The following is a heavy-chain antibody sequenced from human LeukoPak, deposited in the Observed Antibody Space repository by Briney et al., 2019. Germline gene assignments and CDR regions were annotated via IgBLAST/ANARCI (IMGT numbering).Heavy chain of an antibody. CDR2: IIPIFGTA. D-gene: IGHD3-3*01. CDR1: RGTFSSYA. V-gene: IGHV1-69*13. J-gene: IGHJ5*02. CDR3: ARGHPGLLRFLEWSQNWFDP. Sequence: ASVKVSCKASRGTFSSYAISWVRQAPGQGLEWMGGIIPIFGTANYAQKFQGRVTITADESTSTAYMELSSLRSEDTAVYYCARGHPGLLRFLEWSQNWFDPWGQGTLVTVFS.